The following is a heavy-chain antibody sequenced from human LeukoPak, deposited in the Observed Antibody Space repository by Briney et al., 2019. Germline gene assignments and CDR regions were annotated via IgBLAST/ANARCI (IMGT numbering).Heavy chain of an antibody. CDR1: GYTFVDYW. CDR2: IYPSDSDT. Sequence: GESLKISCRGSGYTFVDYWSGWVRQMPGKGLEWIGFIYPSDSDTRYSPSFQGQVTISADATMNTAFLQWSSLKASDTAIYYCARPSVRGLHDAFDIWGQGTMVTVSS. D-gene: IGHD3-10*01. V-gene: IGHV5-51*01. CDR3: ARPSVRGLHDAFDI. J-gene: IGHJ3*02.